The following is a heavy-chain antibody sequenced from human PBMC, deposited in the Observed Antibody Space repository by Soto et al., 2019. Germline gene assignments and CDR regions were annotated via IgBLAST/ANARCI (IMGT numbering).Heavy chain of an antibody. V-gene: IGHV5-51*01. CDR2: IYPGDSDT. Sequence: EVQLVQSGAEVKKPGESLKISCKGSGYSFTSYWIGWVRQMPGKGREWMGIIYPGDSDTRYSPSFQGQVTISADKSISTAYLQWSSLKASDTAMYYCARTSAAGKSYSGMDVWGQGTTVTVSS. CDR1: GYSFTSYW. CDR3: ARTSAAGKSYSGMDV. D-gene: IGHD6-13*01. J-gene: IGHJ6*02.